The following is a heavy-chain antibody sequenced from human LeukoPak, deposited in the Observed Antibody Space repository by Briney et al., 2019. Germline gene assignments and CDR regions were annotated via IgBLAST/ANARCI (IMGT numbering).Heavy chain of an antibody. V-gene: IGHV5-51*01. D-gene: IGHD4-11*01. CDR2: IYPGDSDT. CDR3: ARLQYGENWFDP. J-gene: IGHJ5*02. CDR1: GYSFTSYW. Sequence: ASVKVSCKGSGYSFTSYWIGWVRQMPGKGLEWMGIIYPGDSDTRYSPSFQGQATISADKSISTAYLQWSSLKASDTAMYYCARLQYGENWFDPWGQGTLVTVSS.